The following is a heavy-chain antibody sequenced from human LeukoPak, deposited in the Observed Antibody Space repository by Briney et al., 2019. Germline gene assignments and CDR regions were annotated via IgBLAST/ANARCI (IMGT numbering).Heavy chain of an antibody. D-gene: IGHD6-19*01. V-gene: IGHV3-66*01. J-gene: IGHJ6*02. CDR3: ARCSGWNFYYYYYGMDV. CDR1: GFTVSSNY. CDR2: IYSGGST. Sequence: GSLRLSCAASGFTVSSNYMSWVRQAPGKGLEWVSVIYSGGSTYYADSVKGRFTISRDNSKNTLYLQMNSLRAEDTAVYYCARCSGWNFYYYYYGMDVWGQGTTVTVSS.